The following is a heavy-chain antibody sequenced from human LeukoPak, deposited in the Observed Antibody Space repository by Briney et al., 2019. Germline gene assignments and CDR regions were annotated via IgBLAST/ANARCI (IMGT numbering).Heavy chain of an antibody. Sequence: ASVKVSCKASGYTFTSYGISWVRQAPGQGLEWMGWISAYNCNTNYAQKLQGRVTMTTDTSTSTAYMELRSLRSDDTAVYYCARDEVAVAGNWYFDLWGRGTLVTVSS. CDR3: ARDEVAVAGNWYFDL. CDR2: ISAYNCNT. V-gene: IGHV1-18*01. J-gene: IGHJ2*01. CDR1: GYTFTSYG. D-gene: IGHD6-19*01.